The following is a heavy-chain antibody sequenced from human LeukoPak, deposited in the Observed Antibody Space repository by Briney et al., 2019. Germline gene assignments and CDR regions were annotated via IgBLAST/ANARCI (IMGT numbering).Heavy chain of an antibody. CDR1: GFTFSDYY. Sequence: PGGSLRLSCAASGFTFSDYYMSWIRQAPGKGLEWVSAISGSGGSTYYADSVKGRFTISRDNSKNTLYLQMNSLRAEDTAVYYCAKDPLVDGYNRRGFYYFDYWGQGTLVTVSS. J-gene: IGHJ4*02. CDR2: ISGSGGST. D-gene: IGHD5-24*01. CDR3: AKDPLVDGYNRRGFYYFDY. V-gene: IGHV3-23*01.